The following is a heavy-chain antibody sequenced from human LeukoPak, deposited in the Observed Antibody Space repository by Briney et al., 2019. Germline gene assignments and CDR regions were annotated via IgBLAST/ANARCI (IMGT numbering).Heavy chain of an antibody. Sequence: PGGSLRLSCEASGFTFSAYAMTWVRQAPGKGLEWVSTITPSDSGTHYADSVRVRFTISRDISENTLYLQMNSLRVDDTAVYYCAKAWGAAGTLESWGQGTLVSVSS. D-gene: IGHD6-13*01. CDR3: AKAWGAAGTLES. V-gene: IGHV3-23*01. J-gene: IGHJ4*02. CDR2: ITPSDSGT. CDR1: GFTFSAYA.